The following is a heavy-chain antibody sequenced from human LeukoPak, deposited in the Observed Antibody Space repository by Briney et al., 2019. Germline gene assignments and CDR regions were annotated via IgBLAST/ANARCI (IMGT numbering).Heavy chain of an antibody. CDR3: AKYFVGQMAPFDY. J-gene: IGHJ4*02. D-gene: IGHD2-8*01. CDR2: INWSGRDT. CDR1: GFTFDDYG. V-gene: IGHV3-20*04. Sequence: GGSLRLSCAASGFTFDDYGMGWVRQAPGKGLEGVSGINWSGRDTNYADFVKGRFTISRDSAKKSLYLKMNSLRAEDTALYYCAKYFVGQMAPFDYWGQGTLVTVSS.